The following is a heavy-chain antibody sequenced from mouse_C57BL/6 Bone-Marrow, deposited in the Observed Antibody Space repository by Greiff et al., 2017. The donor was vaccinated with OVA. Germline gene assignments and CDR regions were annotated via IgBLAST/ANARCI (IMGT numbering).Heavy chain of an antibody. D-gene: IGHD1-1*01. CDR2: IRSKSRNYAT. V-gene: IGHV10-3*01. Sequence: GGGLVQPKGSLKLSCAASGFTFNTYAMHWVRPAPGKGLEWVARIRSKSRNYATYYAESVKDRFTISRDDSHCRLYLQMSNLKTEDTALYGGVRDLGRRRWFAYGGQGTLVTVSA. CDR3: VRDLGRRRWFAY. J-gene: IGHJ3*01. CDR1: GFTFNTYA.